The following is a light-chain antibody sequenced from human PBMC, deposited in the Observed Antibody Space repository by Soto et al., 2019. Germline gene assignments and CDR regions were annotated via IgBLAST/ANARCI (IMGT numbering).Light chain of an antibody. Sequence: EIVLAQSPGTLSVSPGERATISWSASQSVSSSYLAWYQQRPGQAPRLLIYGASTRATGIPARFSGSGSGTDFTLNINRLEPEDFAVYYCQQYGSSPITVGQGTRLEI. CDR2: GAS. J-gene: IGKJ5*01. V-gene: IGKV3-20*01. CDR1: QSVSSSY. CDR3: QQYGSSPIT.